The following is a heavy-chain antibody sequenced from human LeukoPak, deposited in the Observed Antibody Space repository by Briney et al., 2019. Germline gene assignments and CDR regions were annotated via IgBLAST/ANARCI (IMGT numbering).Heavy chain of an antibody. J-gene: IGHJ4*02. CDR2: ISYDGSNR. CDR1: GFTFSNYG. V-gene: IGHV3-30*02. D-gene: IGHD5-12*01. Sequence: GGSLRLSCAASGFTFSNYGMHWVRQAPGKGLEWVAFISYDGSNRYYADSVKGRFTISRDNSKNTLYLQMNSLRAEDTAVYYCAKETRGSYSDYWGQGTLVTVSS. CDR3: AKETRGSYSDY.